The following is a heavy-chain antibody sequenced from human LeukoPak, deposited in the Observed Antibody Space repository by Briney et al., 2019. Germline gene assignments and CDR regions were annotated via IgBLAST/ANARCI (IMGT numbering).Heavy chain of an antibody. CDR3: ARSRKQYYYYYMDV. Sequence: SVTVSCKASGDTFINYALSWVRQAPGQGLEWMGGIIPIFGTTNYAQKFQGRVTITTDESTSTAYMELSSLRSEDAAVYFCARSRKQYYYYYMDVWGKGTTVTVSS. CDR1: GDTFINYA. CDR2: IIPIFGTT. D-gene: IGHD1/OR15-1a*01. V-gene: IGHV1-69*05. J-gene: IGHJ6*03.